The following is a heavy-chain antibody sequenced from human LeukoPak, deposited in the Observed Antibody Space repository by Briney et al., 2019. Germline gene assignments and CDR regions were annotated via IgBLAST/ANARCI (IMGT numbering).Heavy chain of an antibody. V-gene: IGHV3-21*01. Sequence: GGSLRLSCAASGFTFSSYSMNWVRQAPGKGLEWVSSISSSSSYIYYADSVKGRLTISRDNAKNSLYLQMNSLRAEDTAIYYCSRSSIAVAWNWGQGTLVTVSS. CDR3: SRSSIAVAWN. CDR2: ISSSSSYI. D-gene: IGHD6-19*01. CDR1: GFTFSSYS. J-gene: IGHJ4*02.